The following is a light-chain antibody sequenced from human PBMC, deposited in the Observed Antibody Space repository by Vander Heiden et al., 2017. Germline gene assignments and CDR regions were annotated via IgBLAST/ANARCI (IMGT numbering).Light chain of an antibody. CDR1: SSNIGSTY. J-gene: IGLJ2*01. CDR2: DNN. V-gene: IGLV1-51*01. CDR3: GTWDTSLSVVV. Sequence: QSVLTQPPSVSAAPGQKVTISCPVSSSNIGSTYVSWYQQLPGTAPKLLIYDNNKRPSGIPDRFSCSKSGTSATLGITGVQTGDEADYYCGTWDTSLSVVVFGGGTKLTVL.